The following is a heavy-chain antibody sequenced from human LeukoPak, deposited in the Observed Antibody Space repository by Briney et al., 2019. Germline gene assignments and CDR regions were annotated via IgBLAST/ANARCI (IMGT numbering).Heavy chain of an antibody. V-gene: IGHV3-23*01. CDR3: ARAGALNYYDSRGSYYFDY. Sequence: GGSLRLSCAASGFTFSSYEMSWVRQAPGKGLEWVSAISGSGGSTYYADSVKGRFTISRDNSKNTLYLQMNSLRFEDTAVYYCARAGALNYYDSRGSYYFDYWGQGTLVTVSS. J-gene: IGHJ4*02. D-gene: IGHD3-22*01. CDR2: ISGSGGST. CDR1: GFTFSSYE.